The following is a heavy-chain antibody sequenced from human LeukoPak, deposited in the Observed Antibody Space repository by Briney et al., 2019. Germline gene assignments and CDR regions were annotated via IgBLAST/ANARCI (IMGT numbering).Heavy chain of an antibody. CDR1: GYTFTSYG. CDR2: ISAYNGNT. D-gene: IGHD5-18*01. Sequence: ASVKVSCKASGYTFTSYGISWVRQAPGQGLEWMGWISAYNGNTNYAQKLQGRVTMTTDTSTSTAYMELRSLRSDDTAVYYCARDRGILGTADAFDIWGQGTMVTVSS. V-gene: IGHV1-18*01. CDR3: ARDRGILGTADAFDI. J-gene: IGHJ3*02.